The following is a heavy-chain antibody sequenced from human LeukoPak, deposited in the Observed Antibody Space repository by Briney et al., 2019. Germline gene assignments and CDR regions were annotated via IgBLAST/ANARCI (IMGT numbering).Heavy chain of an antibody. CDR2: ISSSSSYI. J-gene: IGHJ4*02. D-gene: IGHD1-26*01. V-gene: IGHV3-21*01. CDR3: ARDLEVGPTTDYFDY. CDR1: GFTFSSYS. Sequence: GGSLRLSCAASGFTFSSYSMNWVRQAPGKGLEWVSSISSSSSYIYYADSVKGRFTISRDNAKNSLYLQMNSLRAEDTAVYYCARDLEVGPTTDYFDYWGQGTLVTVSS.